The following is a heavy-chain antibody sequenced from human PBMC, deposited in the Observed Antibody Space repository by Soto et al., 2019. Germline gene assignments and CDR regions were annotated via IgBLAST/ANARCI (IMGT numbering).Heavy chain of an antibody. Sequence: EVQLLESGGGVVQPGGSLRLSCAASGFTFSSYAMSWVRQAPGKGLEWVSAISGGGGSTYYADSVKGRFTISRDNSKNTLYLHMNSLRAEDTDVEKCANDPLDYEFWCGYHGGAVDIWGQGTMVTVSS. J-gene: IGHJ3*02. CDR3: ANDPLDYEFWCGYHGGAVDI. CDR2: ISGGGGST. V-gene: IGHV3-23*01. CDR1: GFTFSSYA. D-gene: IGHD3-3*01.